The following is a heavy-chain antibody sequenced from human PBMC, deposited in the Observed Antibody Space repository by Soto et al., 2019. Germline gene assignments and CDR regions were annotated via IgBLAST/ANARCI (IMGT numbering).Heavy chain of an antibody. D-gene: IGHD1-1*01. Sequence: GGSLRLSFTASGFALSAYTMHWVRQAPGKGLVWVSRINTGGSSTSYADSVKGGFTISKDNPNNTLYLQMNSLRDEDSAVYYCVRRKPHDLRMHXWGQGTTVTVS. CDR1: GFALSAYT. CDR3: VRRKPHDLRMHX. V-gene: IGHV3-74*01. J-gene: IGHJ6*02. CDR2: INTGGSST.